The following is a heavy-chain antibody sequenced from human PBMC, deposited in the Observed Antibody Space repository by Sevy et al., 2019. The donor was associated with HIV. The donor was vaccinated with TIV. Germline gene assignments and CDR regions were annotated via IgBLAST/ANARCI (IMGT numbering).Heavy chain of an antibody. CDR1: GFTFSNAW. CDR3: TTARSTSLFGVETGGYYYYYGMDV. V-gene: IGHV3-15*01. J-gene: IGHJ6*02. D-gene: IGHD2-2*01. CDR2: IKSKTDGGTT. Sequence: GGSLRLSCAASGFTFSNAWMSWVRQAPGKGLEWVGRIKSKTDGGTTDYAAPVKGRFTISRDDSKNTLYLQMNSLKTVDTAVYYCTTARSTSLFGVETGGYYYYYGMDVWGQGTTVTVSS.